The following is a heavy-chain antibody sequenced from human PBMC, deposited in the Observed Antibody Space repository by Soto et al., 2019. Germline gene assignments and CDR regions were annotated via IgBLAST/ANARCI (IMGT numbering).Heavy chain of an antibody. CDR2: ISWNSGKI. CDR3: AKDMRQWLGIDY. D-gene: IGHD6-19*01. V-gene: IGHV3-9*01. Sequence: PGGSLRLSCAASGFTFDDYAIHWVRQAPGKGLEWVSGISWNSGKIGYADSVKGRFTISRDNAKNSLLLQMNSLRPEDTALYYGAKDMRQWLGIDYWGQGTLVTVAS. CDR1: GFTFDDYA. J-gene: IGHJ4*02.